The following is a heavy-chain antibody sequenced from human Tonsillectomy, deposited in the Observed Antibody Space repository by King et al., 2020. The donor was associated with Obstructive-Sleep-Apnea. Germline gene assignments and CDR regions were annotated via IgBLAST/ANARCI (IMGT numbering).Heavy chain of an antibody. J-gene: IGHJ6*02. CDR1: GLSLTRKGMS. CDR2: IDWDDYT. Sequence: VTLKESGPALVKPTQTLTLACTVSGLSLTRKGMSMSWIRQPPGQALEWLARIDWDDYTSYSQSLVTRLTISKDTSKNQVVLRMTNVDPLDTATYYCARSGYYSYGMDVWGQGTTVTVS. V-gene: IGHV2-70*04. D-gene: IGHD3-3*01. CDR3: ARSGYYSYGMDV.